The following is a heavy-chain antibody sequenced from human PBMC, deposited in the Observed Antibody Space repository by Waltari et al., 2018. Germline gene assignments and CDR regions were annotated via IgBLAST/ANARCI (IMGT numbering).Heavy chain of an antibody. CDR1: GDYFPSHW. V-gene: IGHV4-4*09. Sequence: QMQLQESGPGLVKPSETLSLTCTASGDYFPSHWWRWIRQPPGKRLEWIGYIHKDGTTTYNPSLKSRGTMSMDTSKNQLSLSLTSVTAADTAVYFCVRGFIVGSWSNRYFDLWGRGTLVTVSS. CDR3: VRGFIVGSWSNRYFDL. J-gene: IGHJ2*01. CDR2: IHKDGTT. D-gene: IGHD1-26*01.